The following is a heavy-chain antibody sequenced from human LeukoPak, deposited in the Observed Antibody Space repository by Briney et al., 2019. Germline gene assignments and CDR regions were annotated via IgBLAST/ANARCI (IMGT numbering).Heavy chain of an antibody. CDR3: VRDGGVSGYDLLDY. Sequence: GGSLRLSCAASGFAFSDYWMTWVRQAPGKGLEWVAHINQDGSKEHYMDSVKARFTISRDNAKNSLSLQMNSLRAEDTAVYYCVRDGGVSGYDLLDYWGQGTLVTVSS. CDR1: GFAFSDYW. D-gene: IGHD5-12*01. CDR2: INQDGSKE. V-gene: IGHV3-7*01. J-gene: IGHJ4*02.